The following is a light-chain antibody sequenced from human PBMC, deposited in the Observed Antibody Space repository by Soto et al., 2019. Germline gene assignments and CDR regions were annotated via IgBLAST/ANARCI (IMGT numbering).Light chain of an antibody. V-gene: IGKV3D-20*02. CDR3: QQRSNWPPIT. CDR2: DAS. J-gene: IGKJ5*01. CDR1: QSVSSSY. Sequence: IVFTQSPGTLSLSPGERATLSCRASQSVSSSYLAWYQQKPGQAPRLLIYDASNRATGIPARFSGSGSGTDFTLTISSLEPEDFAVYYCQQRSNWPPITFGQGTRLEIK.